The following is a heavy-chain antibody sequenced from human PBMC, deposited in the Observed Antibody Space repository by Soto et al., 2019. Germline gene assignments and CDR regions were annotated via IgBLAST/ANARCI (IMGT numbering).Heavy chain of an antibody. CDR2: IYHSGST. D-gene: IGHD3-16*01. V-gene: IGHV4-4*02. J-gene: IGHJ5*02. Sequence: ETLSLTCTVSGGSIRSSHWWSWVRQPPGKGLERIGEIYHSGSTNLDPSLKSRVTLSVDKSKNQFSLKLTSVTAADTAVYYCARDKATVGGYNLYDPWGQGILVTVSS. CDR3: ARDKATVGGYNLYDP. CDR1: GGSIRSSHW.